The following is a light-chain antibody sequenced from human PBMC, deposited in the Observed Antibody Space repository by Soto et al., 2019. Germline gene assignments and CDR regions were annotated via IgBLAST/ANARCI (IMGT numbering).Light chain of an antibody. V-gene: IGKV1-39*01. CDR1: QRISSY. CDR2: AAS. CDR3: QQSYSTPWT. J-gene: IGKJ1*01. Sequence: DIQMTQSPSSLSASVGDRVTITCRASQRISSYLNWYQQKPGKAPKLLIHAASSLQSVVPSRFSGSGSGTDFTLTISSLQPEDFATYYCQQSYSTPWTFGQGTKVEIK.